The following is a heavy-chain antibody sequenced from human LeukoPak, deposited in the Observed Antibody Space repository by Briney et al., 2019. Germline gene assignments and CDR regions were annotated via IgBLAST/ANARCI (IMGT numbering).Heavy chain of an antibody. Sequence: GGSLRLSCAASGFIFSSYSMSWVRQAPGKGLEWVSVITGSGGNTYYADSVKGRFTISKDNSKNTVYLQMSSLRVDDTAVYYCANPTPPRAFDIWGQGTMVTVSS. CDR1: GFIFSSYS. CDR2: ITGSGGNT. V-gene: IGHV3-23*01. J-gene: IGHJ3*02. CDR3: ANPTPPRAFDI.